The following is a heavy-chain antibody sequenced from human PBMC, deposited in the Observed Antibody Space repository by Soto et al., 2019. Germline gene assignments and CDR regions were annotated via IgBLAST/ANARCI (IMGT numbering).Heavy chain of an antibody. CDR1: GFIFSDYY. V-gene: IGHV3-11*01. CDR2: ISNSGRIT. D-gene: IGHD3-16*01. J-gene: IGHJ4*02. Sequence: DLEESGGGLVKPGGSLRLSCTASGFIFSDYYMSWIRQAPGKGLEWVSDISNSGRITHHADSVEGRFTISRDNTKDSLYLQMNSLRPEDSAIYYCARDHGGGGLTLEYWGQGTLVTVSS. CDR3: ARDHGGGGLTLEY.